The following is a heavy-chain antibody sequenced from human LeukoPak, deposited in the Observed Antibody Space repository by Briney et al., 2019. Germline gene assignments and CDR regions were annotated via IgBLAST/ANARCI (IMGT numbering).Heavy chain of an antibody. CDR2: ISGSGGST. D-gene: IGHD4-11*01. CDR1: GFTFSSYA. V-gene: IGHV3-23*01. Sequence: GGSLRLSCAASGFTFSSYAMSWVRQAPGKGLEWVSAISGSGGSTYYADSVKGRFTISRDNSKNTLYLQMNSLRAEDTAVYYCAKAHPDYRGPLDAFDIWGQGTMVTVSS. CDR3: AKAHPDYRGPLDAFDI. J-gene: IGHJ3*02.